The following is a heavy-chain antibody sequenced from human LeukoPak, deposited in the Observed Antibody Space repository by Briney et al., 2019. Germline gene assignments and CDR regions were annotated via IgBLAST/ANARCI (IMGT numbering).Heavy chain of an antibody. Sequence: GASVKVSCKASGYTFTSYYTHWVRQAPGQGLEWMGIINPSGGSTSYAQKFQGRVTMTRDMSTSTVYMEPSSLRSEDTAVYYCARETARTGTFDPWGQGTLVTVSS. CDR3: ARETARTGTFDP. D-gene: IGHD1-7*01. V-gene: IGHV1-46*01. CDR2: INPSGGST. CDR1: GYTFTSYY. J-gene: IGHJ5*02.